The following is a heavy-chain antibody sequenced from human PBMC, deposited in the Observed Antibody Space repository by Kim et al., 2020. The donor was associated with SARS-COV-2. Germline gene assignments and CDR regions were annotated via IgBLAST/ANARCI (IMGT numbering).Heavy chain of an antibody. V-gene: IGHV3-7*05. CDR3: AREGIVVVVAATGSFDY. CDR1: GFTFSSYW. CDR2: LKQDGSEK. J-gene: IGHJ4*02. D-gene: IGHD2-15*01. Sequence: GGSLRLSCAASGFTFSSYWMSWVRQAPGKGLEWVANLKQDGSEKYYVDSVKGRFTISRDNAKNSLYLQMNSLRAEDTAVYYCAREGIVVVVAATGSFDYWGQGTLVTVSS.